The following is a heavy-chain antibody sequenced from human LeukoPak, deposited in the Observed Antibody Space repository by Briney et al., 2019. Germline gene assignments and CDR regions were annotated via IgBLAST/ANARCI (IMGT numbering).Heavy chain of an antibody. CDR2: IYYSGST. CDR3: ARDLSVISAKGSAFDI. CDR1: GGSISSGGYY. D-gene: IGHD4-11*01. Sequence: SETLSLTCTVSGGSISSGGYYWSWIRQHPGKGLEWIGYIYYSGSTYYNPSLKSRVTISVDTSKNPFSLKLSSVTAADTAVYYCARDLSVISAKGSAFDIWGQGTMVTVSS. J-gene: IGHJ3*02. V-gene: IGHV4-31*03.